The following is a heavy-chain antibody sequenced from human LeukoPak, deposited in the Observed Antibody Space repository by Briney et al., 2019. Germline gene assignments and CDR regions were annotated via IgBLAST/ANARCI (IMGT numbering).Heavy chain of an antibody. J-gene: IGHJ3*02. V-gene: IGHV1-69*06. CDR3: ARDPKLAAAGAGDAFDI. Sequence: ASVKVSCKASGDTFSNYAISWLRQAPGQGLEWMGGIIPIFDTPNYAQKFQGRVTITAEKSTSTAYMELSSLRSEDTAVYYCARDPKLAAAGAGDAFDIWGQGTVVTVSS. CDR1: GDTFSNYA. D-gene: IGHD6-13*01. CDR2: IIPIFDTP.